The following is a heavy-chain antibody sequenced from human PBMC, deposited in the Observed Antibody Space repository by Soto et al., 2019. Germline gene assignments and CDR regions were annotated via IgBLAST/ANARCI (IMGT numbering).Heavy chain of an antibody. CDR1: GGSISSGGYY. J-gene: IGHJ4*02. CDR2: IYPSGST. Sequence: QVQLQESGPGLVKPSQTLSLTCTVSGGSISSGGYYWSWIRQHPGKGLEWIGNIYPSGSTDYNPSLKSRLTISEDTSKNQFSLKLSSVTAADTAVYFCARVGGGYCSGGSCSFHWPFDYWGQGTLVTVSS. V-gene: IGHV4-31*03. D-gene: IGHD2-15*01. CDR3: ARVGGGYCSGGSCSFHWPFDY.